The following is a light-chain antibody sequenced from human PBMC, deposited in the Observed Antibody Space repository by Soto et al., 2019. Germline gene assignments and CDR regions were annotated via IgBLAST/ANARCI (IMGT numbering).Light chain of an antibody. V-gene: IGKV1-9*01. CDR2: AAS. Sequence: DTQLTQSPSFLSASVGDRVTITCRASQAISRYLAWYQQKPGKAPKLLIYAASTLQSGVPSRFSGSASGTEFTLTISSLQPEDSATYYCLQDYNYPRTFGQGTKVDIK. CDR3: LQDYNYPRT. CDR1: QAISRY. J-gene: IGKJ1*01.